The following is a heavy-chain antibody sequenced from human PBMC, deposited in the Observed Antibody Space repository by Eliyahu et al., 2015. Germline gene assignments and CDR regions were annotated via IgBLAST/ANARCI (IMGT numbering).Heavy chain of an antibody. V-gene: IGHV1-69*01. D-gene: IGHD2-15*01. CDR3: AREGGDYCSGGTCFLLY. Sequence: EVKKSGSSVKVSCKASGGTFRRYAISWVRQAPGQGLEWMGGIMPIFGTPNYAQKFQGRVTITADESTSTAYMELSSLRSEDTAVYYCAREGGDYCSGGTCFLLYWGQGTLVTVSS. CDR2: IMPIFGTP. CDR1: GGTFRRYA. J-gene: IGHJ4*02.